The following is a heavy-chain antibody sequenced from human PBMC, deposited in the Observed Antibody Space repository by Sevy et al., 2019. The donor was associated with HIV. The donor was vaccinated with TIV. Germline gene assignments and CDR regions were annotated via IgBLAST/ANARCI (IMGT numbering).Heavy chain of an antibody. J-gene: IGHJ4*02. D-gene: IGHD4-17*01. Sequence: GGSLRLSCAASGFTFSAYYMTWIRQAPGKGLEWVSYISGAGTYTNYVESVKVRFTISRDNSKNSLYLQMSSLRAEDTAVYFCARSRSNYGDYYFDYWGQGILVTVSS. CDR1: GFTFSAYY. CDR3: ARSRSNYGDYYFDY. CDR2: ISGAGTYT. V-gene: IGHV3-11*06.